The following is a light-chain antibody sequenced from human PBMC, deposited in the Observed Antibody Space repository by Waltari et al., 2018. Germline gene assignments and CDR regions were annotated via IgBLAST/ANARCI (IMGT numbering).Light chain of an antibody. CDR3: AAWDDSLNGVV. Sequence: QSVLTQPPSASGTPGQRVTIPCSGSSSNIGSNTVNWYQQLPGTAPKLLIYSNNYRPPPGPTPELPSTNNKQRPPGVPDRFSGSKSGTSASLAISGLQSEDEADYYCAAWDDSLNGVVFGGGTKLTVL. CDR1: SSNIGSNT. CDR2: SNNYRPPPGPTPELPSTNNK. V-gene: IGLV1-44*01. J-gene: IGLJ2*01.